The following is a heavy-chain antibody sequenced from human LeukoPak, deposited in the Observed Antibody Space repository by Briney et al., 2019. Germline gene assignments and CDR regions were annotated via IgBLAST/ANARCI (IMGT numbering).Heavy chain of an antibody. V-gene: IGHV1-2*02. CDR3: ARGRDGYNYVDY. J-gene: IGHJ4*02. CDR2: INPNSGGT. Sequence: ASVKVSCKASGYTFTGYYMHWVRQAPGQGLEWMGWINPNSGGTNYAQKFQGRVTMTKDTSISTAYMELSRLRSDDTAVYYCARGRDGYNYVDYWGQGTLVTVSS. CDR1: GYTFTGYY. D-gene: IGHD5-24*01.